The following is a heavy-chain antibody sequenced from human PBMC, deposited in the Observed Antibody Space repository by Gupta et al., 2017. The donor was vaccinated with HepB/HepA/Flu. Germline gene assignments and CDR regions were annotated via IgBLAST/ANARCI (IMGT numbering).Heavy chain of an antibody. J-gene: IGHJ6*03. V-gene: IGHV1-69*06. D-gene: IGHD4-11*01. CDR1: GGTFNNNA. Sequence: QVQLVQSGAEVKKPGSSVRVSCKASGGTFNNNALSWVRQAPGKGLQWMGGIIPIFTTPTFAPKFQDRVTMTVDKFTNTAYLELNSLRSEDTAVYYCAWTITTLYPNYYYLDVWGNGTTVTVSS. CDR2: IIPIFTTP. CDR3: AWTITTLYPNYYYLDV.